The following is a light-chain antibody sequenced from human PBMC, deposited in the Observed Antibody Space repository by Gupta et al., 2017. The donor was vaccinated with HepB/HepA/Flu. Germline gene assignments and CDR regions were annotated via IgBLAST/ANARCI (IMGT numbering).Light chain of an antibody. V-gene: IGKV2-28*01. CDR2: VGS. CDR1: RSHRQSGGYSY. CDR3: RQNVQAPRT. Sequence: TLGVPTSYSGRPSRSHRQSGGYSYLTWYQQKPGQAPQLLIYVGSKRASGVPDRFSGSGSGTDFTLKISRMEAEDVGIYYCRQNVQAPRTFGHGTKVDIK. J-gene: IGKJ3*01.